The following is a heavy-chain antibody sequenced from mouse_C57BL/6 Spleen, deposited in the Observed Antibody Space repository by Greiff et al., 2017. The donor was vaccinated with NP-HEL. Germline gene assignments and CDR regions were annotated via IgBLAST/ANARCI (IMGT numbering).Heavy chain of an antibody. CDR2: IDPETGGT. CDR3: TRYGSSPYWYFDV. J-gene: IGHJ1*03. V-gene: IGHV1-15*01. D-gene: IGHD1-1*01. Sequence: QVQLKQSGAELVRPGASVTLSCKASGYTFTDYEMHWVKQTPVHGLEWIGAIDPETGGTAYNQKFKGKAILTADKSSSTAYMELRSLTSEDSAVYYCTRYGSSPYWYFDVWGTGTTVTVSS. CDR1: GYTFTDYE.